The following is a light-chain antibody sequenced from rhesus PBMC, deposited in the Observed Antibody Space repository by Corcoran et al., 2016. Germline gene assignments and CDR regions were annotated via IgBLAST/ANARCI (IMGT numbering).Light chain of an antibody. V-gene: IGKV1-41*01. CDR3: QQFKNYLSLT. CDR1: QSISNY. CDR2: SAS. Sequence: DIQMTQSPSSLSASVGDRVTITCRASQSISNYLNWYQQEPGKAPKLLIYSASSLQSWVPSRFSGSGAGTEFTLTISSLQPEDFATYYCQQFKNYLSLTFGGGTKVEIK. J-gene: IGKJ4*01.